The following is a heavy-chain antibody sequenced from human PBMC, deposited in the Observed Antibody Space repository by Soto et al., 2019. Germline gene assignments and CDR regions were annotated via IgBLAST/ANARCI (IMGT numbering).Heavy chain of an antibody. CDR1: GFTFSSYE. D-gene: IGHD2-2*01. V-gene: IGHV3-48*03. CDR3: ARDPPYCSSTSCAGDAFDI. CDR2: ISSSGSAI. Sequence: GGSLRLSCAASGFTFSSYEMNWVRQAPGKGLEWVSYISSSGSAIYYADSVKGRFTISRDNAKNSLYLQMNSLRAEDTAVYYCARDPPYCSSTSCAGDAFDIWGQGTMVTVSS. J-gene: IGHJ3*02.